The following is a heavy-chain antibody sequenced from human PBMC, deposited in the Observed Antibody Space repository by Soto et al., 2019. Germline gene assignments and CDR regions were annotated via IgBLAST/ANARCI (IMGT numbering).Heavy chain of an antibody. J-gene: IGHJ6*02. D-gene: IGHD3-22*01. Sequence: ASVKVSCKASGGTFSSYAISWVRQAPGQGLEWMGGIIPIFGTANYAHKFQGRVTITADESTSTAYMELSSLRSEDTAVYYCARYYYDSSGHYPRLYSYGMDVWGQGTTVTVSS. CDR2: IIPIFGTA. CDR1: GGTFSSYA. V-gene: IGHV1-69*13. CDR3: ARYYYDSSGHYPRLYSYGMDV.